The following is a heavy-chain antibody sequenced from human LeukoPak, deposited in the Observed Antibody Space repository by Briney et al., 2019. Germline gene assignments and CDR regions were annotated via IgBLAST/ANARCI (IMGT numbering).Heavy chain of an antibody. CDR2: IIPILGIA. Sequence: GASVKVSCKASGYTFSDYYIHWVRQAPGQGLEWMGRIIPILGIANYAQKFQGRVTITADKSTSTAYMELRSLRSDDTAVYYCARDPRIIAAAGTRWFDPWGQGTLVTVSS. J-gene: IGHJ5*02. D-gene: IGHD6-13*01. V-gene: IGHV1-69*04. CDR3: ARDPRIIAAAGTRWFDP. CDR1: GYTFSDYY.